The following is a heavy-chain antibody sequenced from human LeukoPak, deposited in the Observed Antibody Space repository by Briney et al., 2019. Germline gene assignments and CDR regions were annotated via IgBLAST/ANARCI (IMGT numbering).Heavy chain of an antibody. CDR3: AKGASGSVGWLQLPFDY. D-gene: IGHD5-24*01. J-gene: IGHJ4*02. V-gene: IGHV3-30*02. CDR2: IRYDGSNK. CDR1: GFTFSSYG. Sequence: GGSLRLSCAASGFTFSSYGMHWVRQAPGKGLEWVAFIRYDGSNKYYADSVKGRFTISRDNSKNTLYLQMNSLRAEDTAVYYCAKGASGSVGWLQLPFDYWGQGTLVTVSS.